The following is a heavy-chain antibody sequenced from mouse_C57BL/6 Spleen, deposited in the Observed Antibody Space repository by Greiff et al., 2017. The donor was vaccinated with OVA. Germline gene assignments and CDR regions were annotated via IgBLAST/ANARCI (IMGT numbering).Heavy chain of an antibody. CDR3: ARSRYYYGSSWYFDV. CDR2: INPNNGGT. D-gene: IGHD1-1*01. Sequence: EVQLQQSGPELVKPGASVKIPCKASGYTFTDYNMDWVKQSHGKSLEWIGDINPNNGGTNYNPKFKGKATLTVDKSSSTAYMELRSLTSEDTAVYYCARSRYYYGSSWYFDVWGTGTTVTVSS. J-gene: IGHJ1*03. CDR1: GYTFTDYN. V-gene: IGHV1-18*01.